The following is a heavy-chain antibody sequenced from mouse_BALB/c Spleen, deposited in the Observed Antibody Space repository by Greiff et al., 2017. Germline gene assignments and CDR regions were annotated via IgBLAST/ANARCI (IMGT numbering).Heavy chain of an antibody. Sequence: EVKVVESGGGLVKPGGSLKLSCAASGFTFSDYYMYWVRQTPEKRLEWVATISDGGSYTYYPDSVKGRFTISRDNAKNNLYLQMSSLKSEDTAMYYCARGSTMITTGWFAYWGQGTLVTVSA. CDR3: ARGSTMITTGWFAY. J-gene: IGHJ3*01. D-gene: IGHD2-4*01. V-gene: IGHV5-4*02. CDR1: GFTFSDYY. CDR2: ISDGGSYT.